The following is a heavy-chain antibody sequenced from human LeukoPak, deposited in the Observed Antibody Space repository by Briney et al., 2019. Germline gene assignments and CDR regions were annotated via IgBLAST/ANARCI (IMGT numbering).Heavy chain of an antibody. D-gene: IGHD3-22*01. CDR1: GFTFSSYG. V-gene: IGHV3-33*08. Sequence: GGSLRLSCAASGFTFSSYGMHWVRQAPGKGLEGVAVIWYDGSNKYYADSVKGRFTISRDNSKNTLYLQMNSLRAEDTAVYYCARDRDDSSGYYFYWGQGTLVTVSS. J-gene: IGHJ4*02. CDR3: ARDRDDSSGYYFY. CDR2: IWYDGSNK.